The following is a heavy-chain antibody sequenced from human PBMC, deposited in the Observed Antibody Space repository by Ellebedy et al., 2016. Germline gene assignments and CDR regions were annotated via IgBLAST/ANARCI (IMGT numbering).Heavy chain of an antibody. J-gene: IGHJ5*02. CDR2: IYYSGST. D-gene: IGHD3-10*01. CDR1: GGSVSSGSYY. Sequence: SETLSLTXTVSGGSVSSGSYYWSWIRQPPGKGLEWIGYIYYSGSTNYNPSLKSRVTISVDTSKNQFSLKLIAVTAADTGVYYCARDGVGEGDLWGQGTPVTVSS. V-gene: IGHV4-61*01. CDR3: ARDGVGEGDL.